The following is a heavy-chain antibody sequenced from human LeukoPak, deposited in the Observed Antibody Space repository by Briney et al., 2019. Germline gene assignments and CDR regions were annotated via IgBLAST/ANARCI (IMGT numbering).Heavy chain of an antibody. CDR2: IKGDGSDN. J-gene: IGHJ4*02. CDR3: ARDLGYYRADY. Sequence: GGSLRLSCAASGFTVSSKDLSWVRQAPGKGLEWVANIKGDGSDNHYVDSVRGRFTISRDNAKNSLYLQMNSLRAEDTAVYYCARDLGYYRADYWGQGTLVTVSS. V-gene: IGHV3-7*04. D-gene: IGHD1-26*01. CDR1: GFTVSSKD.